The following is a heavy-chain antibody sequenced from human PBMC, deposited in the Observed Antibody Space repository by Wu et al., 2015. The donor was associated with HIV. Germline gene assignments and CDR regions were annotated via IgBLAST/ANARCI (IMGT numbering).Heavy chain of an antibody. J-gene: IGHJ5*02. CDR1: GGTFSSYA. Sequence: QVQLVQSGAEVKKPGSSVKVSCKASGGTFSSYAISWVRQAPGQGLEWMGGIIPIFGTANYAQKFQGRVTITADESTSTAYMELSSLRSEDTAVYYCAREVRAYSSGWSPWFDPGAREPWSPSPQ. CDR3: AREVRAYSSGWSPWFDP. D-gene: IGHD6-19*01. CDR2: IIPIFGTA. V-gene: IGHV1-69*12.